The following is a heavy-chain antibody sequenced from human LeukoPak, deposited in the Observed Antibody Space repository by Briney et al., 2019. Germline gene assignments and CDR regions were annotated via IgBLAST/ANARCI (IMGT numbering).Heavy chain of an antibody. CDR2: VWYDGSNI. D-gene: IGHD1-26*01. CDR3: ARGGYSGTYYFDY. V-gene: IGHV3-33*08. CDR1: GFTFSSYG. J-gene: IGHJ4*02. Sequence: GGSLRLSCVVSGFTFSSYGMHWVRQAPGKGLEWVAVVWYDGSNIQYVDSVKGRFTISRDNSKSTLYLQMNSLTAEDTAVYYCARGGYSGTYYFDYWGQGTLVTVSS.